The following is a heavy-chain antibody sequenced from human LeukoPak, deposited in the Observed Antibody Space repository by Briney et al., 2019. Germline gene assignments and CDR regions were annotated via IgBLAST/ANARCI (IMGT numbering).Heavy chain of an antibody. CDR1: GYSLLELS. CDR3: AKDCITMVQGVSWGYFDY. Sequence: ASVKVSCTVSGYSLLELSIHWVRQAPGIAPEWIGGPDPEDAELVYAQKFQGRATMTEDMSTDTAYLDLTSLRSEDTAVYYCAKDCITMVQGVSWGYFDYWGQGTLVTVSS. D-gene: IGHD3-10*01. CDR2: PDPEDAEL. V-gene: IGHV1-24*01. J-gene: IGHJ4*02.